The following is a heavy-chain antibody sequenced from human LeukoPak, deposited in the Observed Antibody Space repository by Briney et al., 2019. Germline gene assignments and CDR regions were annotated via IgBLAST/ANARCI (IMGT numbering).Heavy chain of an antibody. CDR3: ARADIFYSGGFDY. CDR1: NGSISSYY. V-gene: IGHV4-4*07. Sequence: PSETLSLTCTVSNGSISSYYWSWIRQPAGKGLEWIGRIYTSGTTNYNPSLKSRVSVSVVTSKNQFSLMLSSVTAADTAVYYCARADIFYSGGFDYWGQGTLVTVSS. CDR2: IYTSGTT. D-gene: IGHD2-21*01. J-gene: IGHJ4*02.